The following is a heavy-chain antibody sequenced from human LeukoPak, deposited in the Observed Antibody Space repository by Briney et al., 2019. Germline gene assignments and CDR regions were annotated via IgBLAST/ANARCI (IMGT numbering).Heavy chain of an antibody. J-gene: IGHJ4*02. CDR3: ARRLSIAARNFDY. V-gene: IGHV1-8*03. CDR1: GYTFTSYD. D-gene: IGHD6-6*01. CDR2: MNPNSGNT. Sequence: ASVKVSCKASGYTFTSYDINWVRQATGQGLEWMGWMNPNSGNTGYAQKFQGRVTITRNTSISTAYMELSSLRSEDTAVYYCARRLSIAARNFDYWGQGTLVTVSS.